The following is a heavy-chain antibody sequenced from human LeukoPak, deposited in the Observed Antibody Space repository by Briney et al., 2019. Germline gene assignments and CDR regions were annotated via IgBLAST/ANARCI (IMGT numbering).Heavy chain of an antibody. J-gene: IGHJ4*02. V-gene: IGHV3-23*01. D-gene: IGHD6-19*01. CDR2: ISGSGDIT. CDR3: AKDDISSGWYGFDY. CDR1: GFIFSSYA. Sequence: GGSLRLSCAASGFIFSSYAMSWVRQAPGKGLEWVSVISGSGDITYYADCVKGRFTISRDNSKNTVYLQMNSLRADDTAVYYCAKDDISSGWYGFDYWGQGTLVTVSS.